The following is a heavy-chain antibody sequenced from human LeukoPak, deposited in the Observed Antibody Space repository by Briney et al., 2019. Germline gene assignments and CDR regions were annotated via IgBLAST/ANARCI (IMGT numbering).Heavy chain of an antibody. CDR2: IYTSGNT. CDR3: AAYMVRGFNWFDP. V-gene: IGHV4-4*07. D-gene: IGHD3-10*01. CDR1: GGSISSYY. Sequence: SETLSLTCTVSGGSISSYYWSWIRQPAGKGLEWIGRIYTSGNTNYNPSLKSRVTMSVDTSKNQFSLKLSSVTAADTAVYYCAAYMVRGFNWFDPWGQGTLVTVSS. J-gene: IGHJ5*02.